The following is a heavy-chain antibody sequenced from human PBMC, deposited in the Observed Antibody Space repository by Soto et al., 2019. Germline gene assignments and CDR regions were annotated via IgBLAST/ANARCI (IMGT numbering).Heavy chain of an antibody. J-gene: IGHJ4*02. CDR1: GGSFTKTSYY. CDR3: ARGGDSSSSSASAY. V-gene: IGHV4-61*01. D-gene: IGHD6-6*01. Sequence: PSETLSLTCTVSGGSFTKTSYYWSWIRQPPGKGLEWIGYFHHTGATKYNASLKGRVTISLDTSKNQLSLRLTSVTAADTAVYYCARGGDSSSSSASAYWGQGTLVTVSS. CDR2: FHHTGAT.